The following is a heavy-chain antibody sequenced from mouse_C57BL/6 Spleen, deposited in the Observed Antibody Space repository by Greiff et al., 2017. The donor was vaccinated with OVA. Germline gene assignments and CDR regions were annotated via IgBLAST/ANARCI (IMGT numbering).Heavy chain of an antibody. CDR2: ISNGGGST. D-gene: IGHD1-1*01. CDR3: ARHGTTVVADWYFDV. CDR1: GFTFSDYY. V-gene: IGHV5-12*01. J-gene: IGHJ1*03. Sequence: EVQLVESGGGLVQPGGSLKLSCAASGFTFSDYYMYWVRQTPEKRLEWVAYISNGGGSTYYPDTVKGRFTISRDNAKNTLYLQMSRLKSEDTAMYYCARHGTTVVADWYFDVWGTGTTVTVSS.